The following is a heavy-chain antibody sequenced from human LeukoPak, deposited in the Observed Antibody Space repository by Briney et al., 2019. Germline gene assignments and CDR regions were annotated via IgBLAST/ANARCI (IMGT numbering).Heavy chain of an antibody. CDR2: INVNGGRT. Sequence: GGPLRLSCEASGFTFNTYVMHWVRQAPGKGLEYVSGINVNGGRTYYADSVKGRFTVSRDNSKNTLYLQMGNLRDDDMAVYFCARATSMIVVAPDYWGQGAPVTISS. V-gene: IGHV3-64*02. CDR1: GFTFNTYV. J-gene: IGHJ4*02. CDR3: ARATSMIVVAPDY. D-gene: IGHD3-22*01.